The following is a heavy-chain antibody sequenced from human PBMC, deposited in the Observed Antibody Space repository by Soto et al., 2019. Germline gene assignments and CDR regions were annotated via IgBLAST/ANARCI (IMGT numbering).Heavy chain of an antibody. D-gene: IGHD1-1*01. CDR2: IIPIFGTA. CDR3: ASPTTSLAPTNEPLGPFDY. V-gene: IGHV1-69*01. J-gene: IGHJ4*02. Sequence: QVQLVQSGAEVKKPGSSVKVSCKASGGTFSSYAISWVRQAPGQGLEWMGGIIPIFGTANYAQKFQGRVTITADESTSTAYMELSSLRSEDTAVYYCASPTTSLAPTNEPLGPFDYWGQGTLVTVSS. CDR1: GGTFSSYA.